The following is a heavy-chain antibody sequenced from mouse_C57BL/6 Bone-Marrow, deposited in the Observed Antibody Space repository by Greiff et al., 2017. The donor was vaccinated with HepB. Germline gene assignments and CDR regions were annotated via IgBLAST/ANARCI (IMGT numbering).Heavy chain of an antibody. CDR2: IRNKANGYTT. V-gene: IGHV7-3*01. CDR3: ARPTYYSTAMDY. CDR1: GFTFTDYY. Sequence: EVKLVESGGGLVQPGGSLSLSCAASGFTFTDYYMSWVRQPPGKALEWLGFIRNKANGYTTEYSASVKGRFTISRDNSQSILYLQMNALRAEDSATYYCARPTYYSTAMDYWGQGTSVTVSS. D-gene: IGHD2-5*01. J-gene: IGHJ4*01.